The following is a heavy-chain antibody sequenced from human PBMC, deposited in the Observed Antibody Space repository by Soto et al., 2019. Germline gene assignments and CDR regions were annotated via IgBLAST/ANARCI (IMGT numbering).Heavy chain of an antibody. D-gene: IGHD4-17*01. Sequence: SGPTLVNPTQTLTLTCTLSGFSLSTGGVGVGWIRQSPGKALEWLAVIYWDDVKHYSPSLERRLTITKDTSESEVVLTMTNMDPVDTATYYCARKGSGDYALDYWGQGILVTVS. CDR3: ARKGSGDYALDY. V-gene: IGHV2-5*02. J-gene: IGHJ4*02. CDR1: GFSLSTGGVG. CDR2: IYWDDVK.